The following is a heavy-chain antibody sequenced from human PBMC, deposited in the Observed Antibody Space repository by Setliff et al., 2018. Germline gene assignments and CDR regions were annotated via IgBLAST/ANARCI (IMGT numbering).Heavy chain of an antibody. Sequence: GGSLRLSCAASGFTFSSYSMNWVRQAPGKGLEWVSSISSSSSYIYYADSVKGRFTISRDNSKNTLFLQMNSLRADDTAVYYCAKRDYYDSSGYLLPYMDVWGKGTTVTVSS. V-gene: IGHV3-21*04. CDR1: GFTFSSYS. J-gene: IGHJ6*03. CDR2: ISSSSSYI. D-gene: IGHD3-22*01. CDR3: AKRDYYDSSGYLLPYMDV.